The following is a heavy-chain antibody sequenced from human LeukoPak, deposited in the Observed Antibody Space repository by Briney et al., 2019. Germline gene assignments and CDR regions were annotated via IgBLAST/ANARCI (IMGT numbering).Heavy chain of an antibody. D-gene: IGHD5-18*01. CDR2: INPNSGGT. V-gene: IGHV1-2*06. CDR3: ARRRIQLWPPAEFDY. Sequence: GASVKVSCKASGYTFTGYYMHWVRQAPGQGLEWMGRINPNSGGTNYAQKFQGRVTMTRDTSISTAYTELSRLRSDDTAVYYCARRRIQLWPPAEFDYWGQGTLVTVSS. J-gene: IGHJ4*02. CDR1: GYTFTGYY.